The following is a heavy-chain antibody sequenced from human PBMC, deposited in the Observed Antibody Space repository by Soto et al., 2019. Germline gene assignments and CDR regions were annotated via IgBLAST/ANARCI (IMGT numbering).Heavy chain of an antibody. V-gene: IGHV3-9*01. Sequence: DVHLVESGGGLVQPGRSLRLSCAASGFTFDDYAMHWVRQAPGKGLEWVSGISWNSGSIGYADSVKGRFTISRDNAKNSLYLQMNSLRAEDTALYYCAKAGDIVVVATAFDIWGQGTMVTVSS. CDR3: AKAGDIVVVATAFDI. CDR1: GFTFDDYA. D-gene: IGHD2-15*01. J-gene: IGHJ3*02. CDR2: ISWNSGSI.